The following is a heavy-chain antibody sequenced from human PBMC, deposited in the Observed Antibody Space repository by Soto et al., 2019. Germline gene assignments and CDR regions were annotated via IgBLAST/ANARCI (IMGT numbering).Heavy chain of an antibody. CDR2: RYSDGRS. D-gene: IGHD5-18*01. J-gene: IGHJ4*02. Sequence: GGSLRLSCAGSGFTVSISYMTWVRQVPGKGLEWVSIRYSDGRSYHAESVKGRFTISTDDSENTLYLQMSSLRAEDTVLFYCARDSGYSYGPLDYWGQGTLVTVSS. V-gene: IGHV3-66*01. CDR3: ARDSGYSYGPLDY. CDR1: GFTVSISY.